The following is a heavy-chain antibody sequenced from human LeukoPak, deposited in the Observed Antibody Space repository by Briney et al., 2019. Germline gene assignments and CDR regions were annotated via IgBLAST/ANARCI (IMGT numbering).Heavy chain of an antibody. J-gene: IGHJ4*02. CDR1: GFTFSSYN. CDR3: ARDLGYSYGLFDY. Sequence: GGSLRLSCAASGFTFSSYNMNWVRQAPGQGLEWVSSITSGSSYIYYADSVKGRFTISRDNAKSSLYLQMNSLRAEDTAVYYCARDLGYSYGLFDYWGQGTLVTVSS. V-gene: IGHV3-21*01. D-gene: IGHD5-18*01. CDR2: ITSGSSYI.